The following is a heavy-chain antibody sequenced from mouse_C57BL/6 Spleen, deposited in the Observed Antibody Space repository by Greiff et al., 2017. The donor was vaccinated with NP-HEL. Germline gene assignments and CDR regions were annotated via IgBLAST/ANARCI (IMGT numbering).Heavy chain of an antibody. V-gene: IGHV1-82*01. Sequence: VKPGASVKISCKASGYAFSSSWMNWVKQRPGKGLEWIGRIYPGDGDTNYNGKFKGKATLTADKSSSTAYMQLSSLTSEDSAVYFCARAFYAMDYWGQGTSVTVSS. CDR2: IYPGDGDT. CDR1: GYAFSSSW. CDR3: ARAFYAMDY. J-gene: IGHJ4*01.